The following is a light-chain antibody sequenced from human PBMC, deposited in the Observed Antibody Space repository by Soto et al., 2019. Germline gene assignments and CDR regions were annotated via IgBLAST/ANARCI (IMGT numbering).Light chain of an antibody. Sequence: DIQMTQSPSSLSASVGDRVTITCQASQDIGNFLNWYQQKPGKAPKIIIYDASNSEAGFPSRFSGSGSGTDFTLTISGLQPEDFATYYCQQYDNLLMYTFGRGTKLELK. CDR3: QQYDNLLMYT. CDR1: QDIGNF. CDR2: DAS. V-gene: IGKV1-33*01. J-gene: IGKJ2*01.